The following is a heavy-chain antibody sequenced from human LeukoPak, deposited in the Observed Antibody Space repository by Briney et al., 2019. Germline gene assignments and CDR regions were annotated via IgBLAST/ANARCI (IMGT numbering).Heavy chain of an antibody. V-gene: IGHV4-4*02. CDR3: ARGGYSQYYFDY. Sequence: SSETLSLTCAVSGGSISGSNWWSWVRQPPGKGLEWIGEIYHSGSTNYNPSLKSRVTISVDKSKNQFSLKLSSVTAADTAVYYCARGGYSQYYFDYWGQGTLVTVSS. CDR1: GGSISGSNW. CDR2: IYHSGST. J-gene: IGHJ4*02. D-gene: IGHD3-22*01.